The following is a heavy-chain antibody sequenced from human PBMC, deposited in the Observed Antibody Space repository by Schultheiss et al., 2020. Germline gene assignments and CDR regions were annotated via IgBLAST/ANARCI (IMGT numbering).Heavy chain of an antibody. J-gene: IGHJ3*02. Sequence: GGSLRLSCKGSGDSFTNYWIGWVRQVPGKGLEWMGIIYPVDSDTRYSPSFRGQVTISADKSINTAYLQWSSLKASDTAMYYCARTVVPAAISAFDIWGQGTMVTVSS. CDR3: ARTVVPAAISAFDI. CDR2: IYPVDSDT. D-gene: IGHD2-2*02. V-gene: IGHV5-51*01. CDR1: GDSFTNYW.